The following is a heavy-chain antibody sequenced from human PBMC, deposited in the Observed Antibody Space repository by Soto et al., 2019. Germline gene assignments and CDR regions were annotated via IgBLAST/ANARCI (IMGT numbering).Heavy chain of an antibody. Sequence: SETLSLTCAVYGGSFSGYYWGWIRQPPGKGLEWIGEINHSGSTNYNPSLKSRVTISVDTSKNQFSLKLSSVTAADTDVYYCERVRFLEWLFRDYYYGMDVWGQGTTVTVS. D-gene: IGHD3-3*01. CDR3: ERVRFLEWLFRDYYYGMDV. CDR2: INHSGST. J-gene: IGHJ6*02. V-gene: IGHV4-34*01. CDR1: GGSFSGYY.